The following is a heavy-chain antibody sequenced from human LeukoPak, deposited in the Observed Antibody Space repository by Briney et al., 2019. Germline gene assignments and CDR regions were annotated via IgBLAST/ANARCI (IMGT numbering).Heavy chain of an antibody. CDR2: IIPIFGTA. J-gene: IGHJ4*02. CDR3: ARGSSGWIGTFDY. CDR1: GGTFSSYA. V-gene: IGHV1-69*13. Sequence: GASVKVSCKASGGTFSSYAISWVRQAPGQGLEWMGGIIPIFGTANYAQKFQGRVTITADESTSTAYMELSSLRSEDTAVYYCARGSSGWIGTFDYWGQGTLVTVSS. D-gene: IGHD6-19*01.